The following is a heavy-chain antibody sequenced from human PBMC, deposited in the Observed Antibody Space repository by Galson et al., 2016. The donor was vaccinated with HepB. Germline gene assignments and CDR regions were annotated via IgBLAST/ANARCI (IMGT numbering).Heavy chain of an antibody. Sequence: SLRLSCAASGLSFSDYYMSWIRQAPGKGLEWVAYISRSGDMMYYADSVKGRFTISRDNARTSLYLHMSSLRADDTALYYCATSRAVRSGYVGAFDSWGQGTVVTVSS. D-gene: IGHD3-3*01. CDR1: GLSFSDYY. J-gene: IGHJ4*02. CDR3: ATSRAVRSGYVGAFDS. CDR2: ISRSGDMM. V-gene: IGHV3-11*01.